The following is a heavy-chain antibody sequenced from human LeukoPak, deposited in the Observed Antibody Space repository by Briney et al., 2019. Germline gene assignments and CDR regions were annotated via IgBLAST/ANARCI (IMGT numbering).Heavy chain of an antibody. J-gene: IGHJ4*02. Sequence: ASVKVSCKVSGYTLTELSMHWVRQAPGKGLEWMGGFDPEDGETIYAQKFRGRVTMTEDTSTDTAYMELSSLRSEDTAVYYCATGTYYYDSSGYKYWGQGTLVTVSS. D-gene: IGHD3-22*01. CDR2: FDPEDGET. CDR1: GYTLTELS. CDR3: ATGTYYYDSSGYKY. V-gene: IGHV1-24*01.